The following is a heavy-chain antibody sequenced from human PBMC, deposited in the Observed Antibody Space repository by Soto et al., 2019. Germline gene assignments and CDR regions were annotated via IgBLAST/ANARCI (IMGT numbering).Heavy chain of an antibody. V-gene: IGHV1-69*01. CDR2: IIPILGTA. J-gene: IGHJ6*02. CDR3: ASPDCSGGSCYSYYYYGMDV. Sequence: QVQLVQSGAEVKKPGSSVKFSCKASGGTFSSYAISWVRQAPGQGLEWMGGIIPILGTANYAQKFQGRVTITADESTSTAYMELSSLRSEDTAVYYCASPDCSGGSCYSYYYYGMDVWGQGTTVTVSS. CDR1: GGTFSSYA. D-gene: IGHD2-15*01.